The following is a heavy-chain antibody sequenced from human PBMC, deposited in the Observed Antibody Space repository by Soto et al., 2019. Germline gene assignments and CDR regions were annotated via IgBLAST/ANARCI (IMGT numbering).Heavy chain of an antibody. CDR2: INHSGST. CDR1: GGSFSGYY. CDR3: ARVAPGYCSGGSCYCGMDY. Sequence: QVQLQQWGAGLLKPSETLSLTCAVYGGSFSGYYWSWIRQPPGKGLEWIGEINHSGSTNYNPSLXRGVTRPVDTSXTXFXXTASSVTAADTTAYYGARVAPGYCSGGSCYCGMDYWGQGTLVTVSS. V-gene: IGHV4-34*01. D-gene: IGHD2-15*01. J-gene: IGHJ4*02.